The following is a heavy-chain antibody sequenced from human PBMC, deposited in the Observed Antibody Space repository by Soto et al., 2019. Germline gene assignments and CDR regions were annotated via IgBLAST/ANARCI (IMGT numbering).Heavy chain of an antibody. J-gene: IGHJ4*02. CDR3: ARLYAYSENWYYDY. Sequence: QVQLVQSGGGVVQPGRSLRLSCAGSGFTFSRFGMHWVRQAPGKGLEWVAVIWYDGSKTIYADSVKGRFTISRDNSRDMLSLEMNCLRAEDKAVYFCARLYAYSENWYYDYWGQCTLVTDCS. D-gene: IGHD1-7*01. CDR1: GFTFSRFG. V-gene: IGHV3-33*01. CDR2: IWYDGSKT.